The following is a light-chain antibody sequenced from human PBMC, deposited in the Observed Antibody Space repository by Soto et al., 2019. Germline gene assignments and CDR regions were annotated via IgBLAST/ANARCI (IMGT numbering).Light chain of an antibody. V-gene: IGKV1-39*01. CDR1: QSISSY. CDR3: QQSYSTPYT. CDR2: AAS. Sequence: DIQMTQSPSSLSASVGDRVTITCRASQSISSYLNWYQQKPGKAPNLLIYAASSLQSGVPSRFSGSGSSTAFTLTISSLQPEDFATYYCQQSYSTPYTFGQGTKLEIK. J-gene: IGKJ2*01.